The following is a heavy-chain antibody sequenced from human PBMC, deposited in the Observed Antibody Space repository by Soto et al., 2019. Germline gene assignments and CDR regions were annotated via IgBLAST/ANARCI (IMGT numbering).Heavy chain of an antibody. Sequence: PSETLSLTCAVSGGSISSGGYSWSWIRQAPGKSMERIGYIYHSGSTYYNPSLKSRVTISVDRSKNQFSLKLSSVTAAYTAVYFCARIYCSESYFAFDIWRQGTMVTVSS. V-gene: IGHV4-30-2*01. CDR1: GGSISSGGYS. D-gene: IGHD3-10*01. CDR3: ARIYCSESYFAFDI. J-gene: IGHJ3*02. CDR2: IYHSGST.